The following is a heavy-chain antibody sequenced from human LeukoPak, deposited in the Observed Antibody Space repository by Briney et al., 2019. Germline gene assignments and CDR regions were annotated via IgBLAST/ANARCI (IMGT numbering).Heavy chain of an antibody. CDR2: ISSSSSYI. V-gene: IGHV3-21*04. J-gene: IGHJ4*02. D-gene: IGHD6-19*01. CDR1: GFTFSSYS. CDR3: TKDVPAVAGSDY. Sequence: KSGGSLRLSCAASGFTFSSYSMNWVRQAPGKGLEWVSSISSSSSYIYYADSVKGRFTISRDNAKNTLYLQMNSLRAEDTAVYYCTKDVPAVAGSDYWGQGTLVTVSS.